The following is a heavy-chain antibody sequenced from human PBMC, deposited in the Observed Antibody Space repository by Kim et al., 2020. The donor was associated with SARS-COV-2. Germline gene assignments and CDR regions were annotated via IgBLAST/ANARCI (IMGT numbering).Heavy chain of an antibody. D-gene: IGHD4-17*01. CDR2: ISYDGSNK. CDR1: GFTFSSYA. CDR3: ARDCLFYGDYGAGPQYYFDY. J-gene: IGHJ4*02. V-gene: IGHV3-30*04. Sequence: GGSLRLSCAASGFTFSSYAMHWVRQAPGKGLEWVAVISYDGSNKYYADSVKGRFTISRDNSKNTLYLQMNSLRAEDTAVYYCARDCLFYGDYGAGPQYYFDYWGQGTLVTVSS.